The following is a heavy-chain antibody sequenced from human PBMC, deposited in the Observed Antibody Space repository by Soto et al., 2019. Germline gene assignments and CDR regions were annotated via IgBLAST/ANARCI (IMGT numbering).Heavy chain of an antibody. D-gene: IGHD2-21*01. Sequence: SETLSLTCGVSGGSLSGYYWSWVRQSPGKGLEWIGDINHTGDTNSSPSLKTRVIISLDTSKTQFSLNLTSVTAADTALYFCAREVGYSGATRRNLYFDSWGPGTLVTVSS. CDR1: GGSLSGYY. J-gene: IGHJ4*02. CDR3: AREVGYSGATRRNLYFDS. V-gene: IGHV4-34*01. CDR2: INHTGDT.